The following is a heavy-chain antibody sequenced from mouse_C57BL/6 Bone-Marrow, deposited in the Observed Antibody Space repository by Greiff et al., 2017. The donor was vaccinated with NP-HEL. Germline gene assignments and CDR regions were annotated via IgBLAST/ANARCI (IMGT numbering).Heavy chain of an antibody. D-gene: IGHD2-1*01. V-gene: IGHV7-3*01. CDR2: IRNKANGYTT. CDR1: GFTFTDYY. Sequence: EVKLMESGGGLVQPGGSLSLSCAASGFTFTDYYMSWVRQPPGKALEWLGFIRNKANGYTTEYSASVKGRFTISRDNSQSILYLQMNALRAEDSATYYCARSDGNYWYYFDYWGQGTTLTVSS. J-gene: IGHJ2*01. CDR3: ARSDGNYWYYFDY.